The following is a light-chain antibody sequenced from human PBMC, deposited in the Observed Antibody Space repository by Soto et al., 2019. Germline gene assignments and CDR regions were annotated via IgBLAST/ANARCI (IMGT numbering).Light chain of an antibody. Sequence: DIQMTQSPSTLSASVGDRVTITCRASQSIDTWLAWHQQKPGQVPKLLISKASSLESGVPSRFSGSGSGTEFTLTISSLQPDDSATDYCQQYNSYRAFGQGTKVEI. CDR2: KAS. CDR1: QSIDTW. V-gene: IGKV1-5*03. J-gene: IGKJ1*01. CDR3: QQYNSYRA.